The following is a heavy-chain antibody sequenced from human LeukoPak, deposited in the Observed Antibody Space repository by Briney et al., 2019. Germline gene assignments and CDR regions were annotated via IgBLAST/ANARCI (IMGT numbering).Heavy chain of an antibody. J-gene: IGHJ5*01. CDR1: GDSISSYY. CDR3: AAQKGSYYAQFDS. D-gene: IGHD1-26*01. Sequence: SETLSLTCTVSGDSISSYYWSWVRQPPGKGLEWIGYISYSGYTDYNPSLKSRLTISVDPSNNQISLKLSSVTAADTAVYYCAAQKGSYYAQFDSWGQGSLVTVSS. CDR2: ISYSGYT. V-gene: IGHV4-59*13.